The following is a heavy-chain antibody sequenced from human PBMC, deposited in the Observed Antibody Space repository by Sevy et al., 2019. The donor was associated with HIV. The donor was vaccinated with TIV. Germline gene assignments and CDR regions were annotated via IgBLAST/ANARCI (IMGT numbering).Heavy chain of an antibody. V-gene: IGHV3-66*01. CDR3: ARGKSGYGYGLDY. D-gene: IGHD5-18*01. J-gene: IGHJ4*02. CDR2: IYSDGST. CDR1: GFPVSSNY. Sequence: GGSLRLSCAASGFPVSSNYMSWVRQAPGKGLEWVSVIYSDGSTYHAAPVKGRFTISRDNSKNTLYLQMNSLRVEDTAVYYCARGKSGYGYGLDYWGQGTLVTVSS.